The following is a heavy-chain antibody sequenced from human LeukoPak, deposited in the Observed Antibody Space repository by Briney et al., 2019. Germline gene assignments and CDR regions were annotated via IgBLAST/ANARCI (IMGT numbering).Heavy chain of an antibody. J-gene: IGHJ4*02. CDR2: IYYGRST. V-gene: IGHV4-39*01. CDR3: ARHYSSRRQGFDY. D-gene: IGHD6-19*01. Sequence: SETLSLTCTASGGSISSTSYYWGWIRQPPGKGLEWIGSIYYGRSTYYNPSLKSRVTISVDTSKNHFSLKLISVTAADTAVYYCARHYSSRRQGFDYWGQGTLVTVSS. CDR1: GGSISSTSYY.